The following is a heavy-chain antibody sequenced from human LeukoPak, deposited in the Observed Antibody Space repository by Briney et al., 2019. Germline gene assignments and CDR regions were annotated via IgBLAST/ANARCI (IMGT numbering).Heavy chain of an antibody. Sequence: SVKVSCKASGFTFTSSAMQWVRQARGQRVEWIGWIVVGSGNTNYAQKFQERVTITRDMSTSTAYMELSSLRSEDTAVYYCAAGSSGLVGATFDYWGQGTLVTVSS. CDR3: AAGSSGLVGATFDY. D-gene: IGHD1-26*01. CDR1: GFTFTSSA. J-gene: IGHJ4*02. V-gene: IGHV1-58*02. CDR2: IVVGSGNT.